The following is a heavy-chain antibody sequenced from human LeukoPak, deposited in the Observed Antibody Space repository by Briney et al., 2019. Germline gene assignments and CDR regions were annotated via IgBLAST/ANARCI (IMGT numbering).Heavy chain of an antibody. Sequence: SETLSLTCAVYGGSFSGYYWSWIRQPPGKGLEWIGEINHSGSTNYNPSLKSRVTISVDTSKNQFSLKLSSVTAADTAVYYCARAKQWLVQENDYWGQGTLVTVSS. J-gene: IGHJ4*02. D-gene: IGHD6-19*01. CDR1: GGSFSGYY. V-gene: IGHV4-34*01. CDR3: ARAKQWLVQENDY. CDR2: INHSGST.